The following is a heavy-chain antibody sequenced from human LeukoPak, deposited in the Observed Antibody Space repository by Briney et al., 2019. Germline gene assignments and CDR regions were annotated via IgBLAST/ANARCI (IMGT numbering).Heavy chain of an antibody. Sequence: PGGSLRLSCAASGFTVSSNYMSWVRQAPGKGLEWVSVTYSDSSTYYADSVKGRFTISRDNSKNTLYLQMNNLRAEDTAVYYCAREGVGSYYFDYWGQGTLVTVSS. J-gene: IGHJ4*02. CDR1: GFTVSSNY. V-gene: IGHV3-53*01. CDR3: AREGVGSYYFDY. CDR2: TYSDSST. D-gene: IGHD3-10*01.